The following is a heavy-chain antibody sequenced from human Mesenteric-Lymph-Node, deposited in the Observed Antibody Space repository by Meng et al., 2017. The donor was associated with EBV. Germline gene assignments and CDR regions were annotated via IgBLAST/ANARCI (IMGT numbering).Heavy chain of an antibody. CDR2: IYYCGNT. CDR1: AGSVLSRTYY. D-gene: IGHD1-26*01. CDR3: AGWFIVGSTGDDS. Sequence: QQLQWRGEGLVKSPEPLSLTCSDSAGSVLSRTYYWGWIQQPPGRGLEWSGIIYYCGNTYYNPSLKSRVPISADTSKNQFSLKLTSVTAADTAVYYCAGWFIVGSTGDDSWGQGSLVTVSS. V-gene: IGHV4-39*01. J-gene: IGHJ4*02.